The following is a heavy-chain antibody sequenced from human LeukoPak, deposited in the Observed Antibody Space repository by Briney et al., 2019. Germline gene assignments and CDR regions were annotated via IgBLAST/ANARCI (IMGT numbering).Heavy chain of an antibody. Sequence: GGSLKLSCAASGFTFSGSAMHWVRQASGKGLEWVGRIRSKANSYATAYAASVKGRFTISRDDAKNTTYLQMNSLKTEDTAVYYCTRPVGYCSGGSCVDYWGQGTLVTVSS. D-gene: IGHD2-15*01. CDR1: GFTFSGSA. CDR3: TRPVGYCSGGSCVDY. CDR2: IRSKANSYAT. J-gene: IGHJ4*02. V-gene: IGHV3-73*01.